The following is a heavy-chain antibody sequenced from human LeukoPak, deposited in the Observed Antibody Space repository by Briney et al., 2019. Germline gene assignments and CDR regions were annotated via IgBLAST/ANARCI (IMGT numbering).Heavy chain of an antibody. CDR3: ARGVGSCSGGSCYYNWFDP. Sequence: ASVKVSCKASGYTFTSYDINWVRQATGQGLEWMGWMNPNSGNTGYAQKFQGRVTMTRNTSISTAYMELSSLRSEDTAVYYCARGVGSCSGGSCYYNWFDPWGQGTLVTVSS. J-gene: IGHJ5*02. D-gene: IGHD2-15*01. CDR2: MNPNSGNT. V-gene: IGHV1-8*01. CDR1: GYTFTSYD.